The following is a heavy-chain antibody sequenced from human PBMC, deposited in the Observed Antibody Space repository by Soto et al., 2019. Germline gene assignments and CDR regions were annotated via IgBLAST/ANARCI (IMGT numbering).Heavy chain of an antibody. CDR3: ARGQYYDILTGGGYNWFDP. CDR2: IYYSGST. CDR1: GGSISSYY. J-gene: IGHJ5*02. D-gene: IGHD3-9*01. V-gene: IGHV4-59*01. Sequence: SETLSLTCTVSGGSISSYYWSWIRQPPGKGLEGIGYIYYSGSTNYNPSLKSRVTISVDTSKNQFSLKLSSVTAADTAVYYCARGQYYDILTGGGYNWFDPWGQGTLVTVSS.